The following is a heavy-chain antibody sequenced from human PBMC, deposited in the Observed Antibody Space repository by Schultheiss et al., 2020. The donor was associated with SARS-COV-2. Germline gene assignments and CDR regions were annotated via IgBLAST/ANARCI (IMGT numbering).Heavy chain of an antibody. CDR3: ARNPSGWSYFDY. CDR1: GGSISSGGYY. CDR2: IYYSGST. V-gene: IGHV4-31*03. D-gene: IGHD6-19*01. J-gene: IGHJ4*02. Sequence: SETLSLTCTVSGGSISSGGYYWSWIRQHPGKGLEWIGYIYYSGSTYYNPSLKSRVTISVDTSKNQFSLKLSSVTAADTAVYYCARNPSGWSYFDYWGQGTLVTVSS.